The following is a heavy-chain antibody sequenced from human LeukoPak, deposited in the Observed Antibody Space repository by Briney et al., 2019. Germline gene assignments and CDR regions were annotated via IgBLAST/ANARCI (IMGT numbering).Heavy chain of an antibody. D-gene: IGHD2-21*02. Sequence: GGSLRLSCAASGFTSSSYSMNWVRQAPGKGLEWVSSISSSSYIYYADSVKGRFTISRDNAKNSLYLQMNSLRAEDTAVYYCARECGGDCYSSFDYWGQGTLVTVSS. J-gene: IGHJ4*02. CDR1: GFTSSSYS. CDR3: ARECGGDCYSSFDY. V-gene: IGHV3-21*01. CDR2: ISSSSYI.